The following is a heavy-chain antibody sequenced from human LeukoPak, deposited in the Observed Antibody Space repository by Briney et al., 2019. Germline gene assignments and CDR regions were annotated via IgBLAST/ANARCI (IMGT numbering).Heavy chain of an antibody. V-gene: IGHV3-23*01. Sequence: GSLRLSCAASGFSFSYYAMNWVRQAPGKGLEWVSAITGNGDSTYYADSVQGRFTISRDNSKNTLFLQMNSLRAEDTAVYYCVKGPSSGIWSYTDYWGQGTLVTVSS. J-gene: IGHJ4*02. D-gene: IGHD3-16*01. CDR2: ITGNGDST. CDR3: VKGPSSGIWSYTDY. CDR1: GFSFSYYA.